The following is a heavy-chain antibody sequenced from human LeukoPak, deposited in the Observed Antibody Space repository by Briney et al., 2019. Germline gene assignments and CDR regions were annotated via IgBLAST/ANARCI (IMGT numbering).Heavy chain of an antibody. V-gene: IGHV4-38-2*01. CDR2: IYHSGNT. D-gene: IGHD3-16*01. J-gene: IGHJ4*02. CDR1: GSFISSGYY. Sequence: SETLSLTCAVSGSFISSGYYWGWIRQPPGKGLEWIGSIYHSGNTYYNPSLKSRVTISVDTSKNQFSLKLSSVTAADTAVYYCAGADWGKFDYWGQGTLVTVSS. CDR3: AGADWGKFDY.